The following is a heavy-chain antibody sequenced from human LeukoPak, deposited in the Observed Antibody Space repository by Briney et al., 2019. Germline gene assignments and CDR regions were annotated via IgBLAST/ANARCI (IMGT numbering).Heavy chain of an antibody. CDR1: GYTFTGYY. CDR2: INPNSGGT. J-gene: IGHJ4*02. D-gene: IGHD1-26*01. V-gene: IGHV1-2*02. CDR3: ARDQTNTAYSGSSQADY. Sequence: ASVKVSCKASGYTFTGYYMHCVRQAPGQGLEWMGWINPNSGGTNYAQKFQGRVTTTRETSISTAYMELRRLRPDDTAVYYCARDQTNTAYSGSSQADYWGQGTLVTVSS.